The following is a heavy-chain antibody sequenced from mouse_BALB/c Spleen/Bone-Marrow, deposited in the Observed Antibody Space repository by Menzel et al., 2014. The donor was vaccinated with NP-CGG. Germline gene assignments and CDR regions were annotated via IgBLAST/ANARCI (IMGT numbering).Heavy chain of an antibody. CDR2: ISSRGSYT. CDR3: SRQSDFASFFY. CDR1: GFTFSSYG. V-gene: IGHV5-6*01. J-gene: IGHJ2*01. D-gene: IGHD2-4*01. Sequence: EVKVVESGGDLVKPGGSLKLSCAASGFTFSSYGMSWVRQTPDKRLEWVATISSRGSYTFYPDSVKGRFTISRDNAKNTPYLQMRSLKTQNTAIYFCSRQSDFASFFYWGQDTTLTVSS.